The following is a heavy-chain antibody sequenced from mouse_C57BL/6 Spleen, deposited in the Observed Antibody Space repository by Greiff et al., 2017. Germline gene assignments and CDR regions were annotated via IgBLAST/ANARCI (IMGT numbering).Heavy chain of an antibody. CDR1: GFTFSSYA. D-gene: IGHD3-2*02. CDR3: ARDPAQATFDY. V-gene: IGHV5-4*01. CDR2: ISDGVSYT. J-gene: IGHJ2*01. Sequence: EVQVVESGGGLVKPGGSLKLSCAASGFTFSSYAMSWVRQTPEKRLEWVATISDGVSYTYYPDNVKGRFTISRDNAKNNLYLQMSHLKSEDTAMYYCARDPAQATFDYWGQGTTLTVSS.